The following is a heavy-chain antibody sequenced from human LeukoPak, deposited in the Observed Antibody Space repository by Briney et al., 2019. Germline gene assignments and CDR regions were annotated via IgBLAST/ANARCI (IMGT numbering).Heavy chain of an antibody. CDR1: GGSISSGGYY. D-gene: IGHD3-10*01. CDR2: IYHSGST. V-gene: IGHV4-61*08. J-gene: IGHJ4*02. Sequence: PSETLSLTCTVSGGSISSGGYYWSWIRQPPGKGLEWIGYIYHSGSTNCNPSLKSRVTISVDTSKNQFSLKLSSVTAADTAVYYCASLRLWFGESQPYYFDYWGQGTLVTVSS. CDR3: ASLRLWFGESQPYYFDY.